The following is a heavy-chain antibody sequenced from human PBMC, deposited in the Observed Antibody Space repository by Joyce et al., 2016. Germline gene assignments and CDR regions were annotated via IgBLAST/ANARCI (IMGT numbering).Heavy chain of an antibody. CDR3: GRGFGVFDY. J-gene: IGHJ4*02. V-gene: IGHV3-23*01. Sequence: EVQLLESGGGLVQPGGSLRLSCAASGFTFRSCAMCWVRQAPGKGREWVSGISGSDGSTHSADSVKGRFTISRDNAKNTLYLQMNSLRADDTAVYYCGRGFGVFDYWGQGTLVTVSS. D-gene: IGHD2-8*01. CDR2: ISGSDGST. CDR1: GFTFRSCA.